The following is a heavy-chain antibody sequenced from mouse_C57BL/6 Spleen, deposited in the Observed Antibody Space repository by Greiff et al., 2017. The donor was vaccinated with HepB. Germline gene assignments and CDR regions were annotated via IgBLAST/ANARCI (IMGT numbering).Heavy chain of an antibody. CDR2: INPNNGGT. J-gene: IGHJ3*01. CDR1: GYTFTDYY. D-gene: IGHD2-4*01. Sequence: EVQLQQSGPELVKPGASVKISCKASGYTFTDYYMNWVKQSHGKSLEWIGDINPNNGGTSYNQKFKGKATLTVDKSSSTAYMELRSLTSEDSAVYYGAREDYDGAYWGQGTLVTVSA. CDR3: AREDYDGAY. V-gene: IGHV1-26*01.